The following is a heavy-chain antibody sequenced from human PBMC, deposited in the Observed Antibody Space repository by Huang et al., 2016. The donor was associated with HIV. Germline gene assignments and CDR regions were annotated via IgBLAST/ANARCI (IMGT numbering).Heavy chain of an antibody. CDR2: FDPEDGET. CDR1: GYTLNDLS. D-gene: IGHD3-10*01. CDR3: TTFARGGINPIFDF. J-gene: IGHJ4*02. V-gene: IGHV1-24*01. Sequence: QVQLVQSGAEVKKPGASVKVSCKVSGYTLNDLSMEWVRQPPGKGLEWMGGFDPEDGETIYAQNCQGSVTMTEDPSTDTAYMELSSLRPEDTAVYYCTTFARGGINPIFDFWGQGTLVTVSS.